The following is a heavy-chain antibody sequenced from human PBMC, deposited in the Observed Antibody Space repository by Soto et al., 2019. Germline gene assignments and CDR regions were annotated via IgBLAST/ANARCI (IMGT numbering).Heavy chain of an antibody. CDR1: GFTFSSYG. D-gene: IGHD6-13*01. J-gene: IGHJ6*02. CDR2: ISYDGSNK. Sequence: GGSLRLSCAASGFTFSSYGMHWVRQAPGKGLEWVAVISYDGSNKYYADSVKGRFTISRDNSKNTLYLQMNSLRAEDTAVYYCAKEREQQLVHYYYGMDVWGQGXTVTVYS. V-gene: IGHV3-30*18. CDR3: AKEREQQLVHYYYGMDV.